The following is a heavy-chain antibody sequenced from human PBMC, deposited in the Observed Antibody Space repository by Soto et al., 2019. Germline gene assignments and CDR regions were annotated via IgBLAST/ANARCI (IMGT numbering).Heavy chain of an antibody. V-gene: IGHV4-59*12. D-gene: IGHD3-9*01. Sequence: PSETLSLTCTVSGGSISSYYWSWIRQPPGKGLEWIGYIYYSGSTNYNPSLKSRVTISVDTSKNQFSLKLSSVTAADTAVYYCARGGPHLLRYFDLSPFDYWGQVTLVTVSS. CDR1: GGSISSYY. J-gene: IGHJ4*02. CDR2: IYYSGST. CDR3: ARGGPHLLRYFDLSPFDY.